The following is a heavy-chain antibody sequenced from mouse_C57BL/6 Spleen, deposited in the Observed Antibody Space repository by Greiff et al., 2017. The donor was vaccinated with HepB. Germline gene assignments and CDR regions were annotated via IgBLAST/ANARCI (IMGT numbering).Heavy chain of an antibody. D-gene: IGHD4-1*01. CDR2: INPNNGGT. CDR1: GYTFTDHY. V-gene: IGHV1-26*01. J-gene: IGHJ3*01. CDR3: ARSYWDVGRFAY. Sequence: EVQLQQSGPELVKPGASVKISCKASGYTFTDHYMNWVKQSHGKSLEWIGDINPNNGGTSYNQKFKGKATLTVDKSSSTAYMELRSLTSEDSAVYYCARSYWDVGRFAYWGQGTLVTVSA.